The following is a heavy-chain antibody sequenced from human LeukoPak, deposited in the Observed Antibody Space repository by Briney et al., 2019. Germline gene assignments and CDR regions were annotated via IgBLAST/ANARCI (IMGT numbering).Heavy chain of an antibody. CDR2: INPSGGST. D-gene: IGHD1-20*01. Sequence: ASVKVSCKASGYTFTSYYMHWVRQAPGQGLEWMGIINPSGGSTSYAQKFQGRVTMTRDTSTSTVYMELSSLRSEDTAVYYCAREPYNWPYYYYGVDVWGQGTTVTVSS. J-gene: IGHJ6*02. V-gene: IGHV1-46*01. CDR3: AREPYNWPYYYYGVDV. CDR1: GYTFTSYY.